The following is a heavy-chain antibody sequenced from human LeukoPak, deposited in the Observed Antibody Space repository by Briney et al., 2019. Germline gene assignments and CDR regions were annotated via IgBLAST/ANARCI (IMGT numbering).Heavy chain of an antibody. Sequence: SETLSLTCAVYGGSFSGYYWSWIRQPPGKGLEWIGSIYYSGSTYYNPSLKSRVTISVDTSKNQFSLKLSSVTAADTAVYYCARLARPGGYQYYFDYWGQGTLVTVSS. CDR3: ARLARPGGYQYYFDY. V-gene: IGHV4-34*01. D-gene: IGHD6-6*01. CDR1: GGSFSGYY. J-gene: IGHJ4*02. CDR2: IYYSGST.